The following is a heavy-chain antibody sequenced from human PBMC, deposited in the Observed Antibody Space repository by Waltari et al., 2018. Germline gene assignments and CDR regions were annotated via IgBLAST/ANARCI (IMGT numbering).Heavy chain of an antibody. CDR3: AKEDSLVVVLDY. Sequence: QVQLVESGGGVVQPGRSLRLSCAASGFTFSSYGTHWVRQAPGKGLEWVAVISYDGSNKYYADSVKGRFTISRDNSKNTLDLQMNSLGAEDKAVYYCAKEDSLVVVLDYWGQGTLVTVSS. V-gene: IGHV3-30*18. J-gene: IGHJ4*02. D-gene: IGHD3-22*01. CDR1: GFTFSSYG. CDR2: ISYDGSNK.